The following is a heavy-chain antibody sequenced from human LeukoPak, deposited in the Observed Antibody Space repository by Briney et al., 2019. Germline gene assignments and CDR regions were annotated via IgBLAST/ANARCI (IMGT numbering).Heavy chain of an antibody. CDR3: ARDLAYCGGDCYSSYDAFDI. V-gene: IGHV4-4*07. J-gene: IGHJ3*02. Sequence: SETLSLTCTVSGGSISSYYWSWIRQPAGKGLEWIGRIYTSGSTNYNPSLKSRVTMSVDTSKNQFSLKLSSVTAADTAVYYCARDLAYCGGDCYSSYDAFDIWGQGTMVSVSS. CDR2: IYTSGST. CDR1: GGSISSYY. D-gene: IGHD2-21*02.